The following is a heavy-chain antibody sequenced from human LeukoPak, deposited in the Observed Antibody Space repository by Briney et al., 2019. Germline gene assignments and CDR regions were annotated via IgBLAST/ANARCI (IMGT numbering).Heavy chain of an antibody. D-gene: IGHD2/OR15-2a*01. CDR2: IYYSGST. J-gene: IGHJ6*02. CDR1: GYSISSSNW. V-gene: IGHV4-28*01. Sequence: SETLSLTCAVSGYSISSSNWWGWIRQPPGKGLEWIGYIYYSGSTYYNPSLKSRVTMSVDTSKNQFSLKLTSVAAADTAVYYCARGTFKDGLDVWGQGTTVTVSS. CDR3: ARGTFKDGLDV.